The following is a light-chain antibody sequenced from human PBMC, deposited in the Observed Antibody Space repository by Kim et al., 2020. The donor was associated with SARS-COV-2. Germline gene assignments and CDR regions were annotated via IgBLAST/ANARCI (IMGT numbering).Light chain of an antibody. J-gene: IGLJ2*01. CDR2: DVI. CDR1: SSDVGGYNY. CDR3: SSCTSSRTVV. V-gene: IGLV2-14*03. Sequence: QSALTQPASVSGSPGQSITISCTGTSSDVGGYNYVSWYQQHPGKVPKLMIYDVIKRPSGVSNRFSGSKSGNTASLTISGLQTEDEADYYCSSCTSSRTVVFGGGTKLTVL.